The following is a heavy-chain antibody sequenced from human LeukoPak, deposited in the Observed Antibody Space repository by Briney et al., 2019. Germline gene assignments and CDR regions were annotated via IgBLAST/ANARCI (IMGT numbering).Heavy chain of an antibody. CDR3: ATIILGYCSGGSCYSGSPRWFDP. D-gene: IGHD2-15*01. J-gene: IGHJ5*02. CDR2: FDPEDGET. V-gene: IGHV1-24*01. CDR1: GYTLTDLS. Sequence: RASVKVSCKVSGYTLTDLSMHWVRQAPGKGLEWMGGFDPEDGETIYAQKFQGRVTMTEDTSTDTAYMELSSLRSEDTAVYYCATIILGYCSGGSCYSGSPRWFDPWGQGTLVTVSS.